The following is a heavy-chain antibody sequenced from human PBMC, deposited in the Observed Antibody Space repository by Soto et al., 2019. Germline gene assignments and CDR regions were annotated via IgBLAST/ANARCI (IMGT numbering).Heavy chain of an antibody. Sequence: GASVKVSCKTSGYSFTKNVIHWVRQAPGQRLEWMGWINAGNGDTKYSQEFQGRVTITRDTSASTAYMELSSLRSEDTAVYYCARWNLNFDFWGQGALVTVPS. CDR2: INAGNGDT. D-gene: IGHD1-1*01. J-gene: IGHJ4*02. CDR3: ARWNLNFDF. CDR1: GYSFTKNV. V-gene: IGHV1-3*01.